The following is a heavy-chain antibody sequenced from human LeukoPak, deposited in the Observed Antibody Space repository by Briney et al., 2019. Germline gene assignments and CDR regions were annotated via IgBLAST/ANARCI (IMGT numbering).Heavy chain of an antibody. CDR2: INWNGGST. D-gene: IGHD3-16*02. J-gene: IGHJ6*03. CDR3: ARKGIMITFGGVIGSDYYYYYMDV. V-gene: IGHV3-20*04. Sequence: GGSLRLSCAASGFTFDDYGMSWVRQAPGKGLEWVSGINWNGGSTVYADSVKGRCTISRDNAKNSLYLQMNSLRAEDTALYYCARKGIMITFGGVIGSDYYYYYMDVWGKGTTVTVSS. CDR1: GFTFDDYG.